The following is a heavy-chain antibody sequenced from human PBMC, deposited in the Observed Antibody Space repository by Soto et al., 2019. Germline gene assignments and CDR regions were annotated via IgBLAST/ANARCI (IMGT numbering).Heavy chain of an antibody. D-gene: IGHD3-10*01. CDR3: ARVKWFGESGFDY. Sequence: SETLSLTCTVSGGSISSYYWSWIRQPPGKGLEWIGYFYDSGSTHYNPSLKSRVTMSEDTSKNQFSLKLSSVTAADTAVYYCARVKWFGESGFDYWGQGTLVTVSS. V-gene: IGHV4-59*01. CDR2: FYDSGST. J-gene: IGHJ4*02. CDR1: GGSISSYY.